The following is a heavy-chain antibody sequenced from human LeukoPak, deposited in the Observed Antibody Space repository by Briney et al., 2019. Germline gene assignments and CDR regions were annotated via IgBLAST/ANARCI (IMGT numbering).Heavy chain of an antibody. CDR3: ARVPPSKYNWDPFDY. Sequence: GASVKVSCKASGGTFSSYAISWVRQAPGQGLEWMGGIIPIFGTANYAQKFQGRVTMTRDTSTSTVYMELSSLRSEDTAVYYCARVPPSKYNWDPFDYWGQGTLVTVSS. CDR2: IIPIFGTA. J-gene: IGHJ4*02. CDR1: GGTFSSYA. D-gene: IGHD1-20*01. V-gene: IGHV1-69*05.